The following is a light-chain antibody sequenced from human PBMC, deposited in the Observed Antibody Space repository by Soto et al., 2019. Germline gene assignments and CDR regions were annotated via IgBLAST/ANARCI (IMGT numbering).Light chain of an antibody. Sequence: QSVLTQPPSASGSPGQSVTISCTGTSSDVGGYNYVSWYQQHPGKAPKLMIYEVSKRPSGVPDRFSGSKSGNTASLTVSGLQAEDEADYYCSSYAGSTPVVFGGGNKLTVL. V-gene: IGLV2-8*01. CDR2: EVS. CDR1: SSDVGGYNY. CDR3: SSYAGSTPVV. J-gene: IGLJ2*01.